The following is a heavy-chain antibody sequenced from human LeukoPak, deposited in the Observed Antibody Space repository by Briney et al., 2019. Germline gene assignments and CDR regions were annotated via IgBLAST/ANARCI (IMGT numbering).Heavy chain of an antibody. Sequence: ASVKVSCKASGGTFSSYAISWVRQAPGQGLEWMGGIIPIFGTANYAQKFQGRVTITADESTSTAYMELSSLRSEDTAVYYCGGGFGESYYYYYYMDVWGKGTTVTISS. V-gene: IGHV1-69*01. CDR3: GGGFGESYYYYYYMDV. J-gene: IGHJ6*03. D-gene: IGHD3-10*01. CDR1: GGTFSSYA. CDR2: IIPIFGTA.